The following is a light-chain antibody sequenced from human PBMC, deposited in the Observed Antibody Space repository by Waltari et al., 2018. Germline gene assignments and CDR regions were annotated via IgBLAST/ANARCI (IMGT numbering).Light chain of an antibody. V-gene: IGKV3-20*01. CDR2: GAA. CDR1: QSVSRA. J-gene: IGKJ1*01. CDR3: QHYVRLPAT. Sequence: EIVLTQSPGSLSSSPGERVTLSCRASQSVSRALAWYQQKHGQAPRLLIFGAANRATGIPDRFSGSESETDFSLTISRLEPEDXXVYYCQHYVRLPATFGRGTKVEIK.